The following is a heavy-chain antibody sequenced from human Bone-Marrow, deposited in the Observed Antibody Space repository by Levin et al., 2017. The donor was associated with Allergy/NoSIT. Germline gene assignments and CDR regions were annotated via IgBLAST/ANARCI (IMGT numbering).Heavy chain of an antibody. V-gene: IGHV3-74*01. CDR3: ARDGRAAYCGGDCYSFDY. D-gene: IGHD2-21*02. CDR1: GFTFSSYW. Sequence: SGGSLRLSCAASGFTFSSYWMHWVRQAPGKGLVWVSRINSDGSSTSYADSVKGRFTISRDNAKNTLYLQMNSLRAEDTAVYYCARDGRAAYCGGDCYSFDYWGQGTLVTVSS. CDR2: INSDGSST. J-gene: IGHJ4*02.